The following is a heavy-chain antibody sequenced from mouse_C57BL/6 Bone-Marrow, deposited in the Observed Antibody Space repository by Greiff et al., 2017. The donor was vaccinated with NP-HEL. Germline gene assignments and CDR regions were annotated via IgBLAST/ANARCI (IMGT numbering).Heavy chain of an antibody. V-gene: IGHV14-2*01. CDR1: GFNITDYY. CDR3: VIYYYGSSWYFDV. J-gene: IGHJ1*03. D-gene: IGHD1-1*01. CDR2: IDPEDGET. Sequence: VQLQQSGAELVKPGASVKLSCTASGFNITDYYMHWVKQRTEQGLEWIGRIDPEDGETKYAPKFQGKATITADTSSNTAYLQLSSLTSEDTAVYYCVIYYYGSSWYFDVWGTGTTVTVSS.